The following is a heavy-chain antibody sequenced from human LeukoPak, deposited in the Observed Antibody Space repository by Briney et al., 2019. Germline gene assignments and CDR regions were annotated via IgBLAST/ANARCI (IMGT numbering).Heavy chain of an antibody. Sequence: GGSLRLSCAASGFTFDDYAMHWVRQAPGKGLEWVSGISWNSGSIGYADSVKGRFTISRDNAKNSLYLQMNSLRAEDTALYYRAKDIIGWSSGWYGFYFDYWGQGTLVTVSS. J-gene: IGHJ4*02. CDR2: ISWNSGSI. D-gene: IGHD6-19*01. CDR3: AKDIIGWSSGWYGFYFDY. CDR1: GFTFDDYA. V-gene: IGHV3-9*01.